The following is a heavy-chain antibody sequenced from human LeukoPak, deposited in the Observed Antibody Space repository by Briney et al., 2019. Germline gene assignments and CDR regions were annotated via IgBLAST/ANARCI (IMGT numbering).Heavy chain of an antibody. Sequence: GGSLRLSCAASGFTVSSNYMSWVRQAPGKGLEWVSVIYSGGSTYCADSVKGRFTISRDNSKNTLYLQMNSLRAEDTAVYYCARDAKFGDAFDIWGQGTMVTVSS. J-gene: IGHJ3*02. CDR1: GFTVSSNY. CDR3: ARDAKFGDAFDI. V-gene: IGHV3-53*01. D-gene: IGHD3-16*01. CDR2: IYSGGST.